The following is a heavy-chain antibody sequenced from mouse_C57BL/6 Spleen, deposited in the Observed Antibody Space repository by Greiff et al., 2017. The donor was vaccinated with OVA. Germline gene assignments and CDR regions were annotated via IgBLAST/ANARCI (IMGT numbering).Heavy chain of an antibody. V-gene: IGHV5-6*02. D-gene: IGHD1-1*01. Sequence: DVMLVESGGDLVKPGGSLKLSCAASGFTFSSYGMSWVRQTPDKRLAWVATISSGGSYTYYPDSVKGRFTISRDNAKNTLYLQMSSLKSEDTAMYYCARQDYYGSSYVFDYWGQGTTLTVSS. J-gene: IGHJ2*01. CDR3: ARQDYYGSSYVFDY. CDR1: GFTFSSYG. CDR2: ISSGGSYT.